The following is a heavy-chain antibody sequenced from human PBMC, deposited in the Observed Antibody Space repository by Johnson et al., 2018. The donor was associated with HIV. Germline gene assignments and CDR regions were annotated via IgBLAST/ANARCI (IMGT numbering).Heavy chain of an antibody. Sequence: VQLVESGGGLLQIGGSLRLSCAASGFTFSAYEMHWVRQSTAKGLEWVSSIDTSGDTYYSDSVKGRFTISRDNAKNSLYRQMNSLRSEDTALYYCARDFGVAFDIWGQGTVVTVSS. CDR1: GFTFSAYE. J-gene: IGHJ3*02. D-gene: IGHD3-16*01. CDR3: ARDFGVAFDI. CDR2: IDTSGDT. V-gene: IGHV3-13*04.